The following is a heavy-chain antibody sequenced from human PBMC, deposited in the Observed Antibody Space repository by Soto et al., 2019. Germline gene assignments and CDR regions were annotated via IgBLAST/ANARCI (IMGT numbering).Heavy chain of an antibody. CDR3: ARMRGLGEISPYLDY. J-gene: IGHJ4*02. D-gene: IGHD3-16*01. CDR2: IYYIGRT. CDR1: GGSISDYQ. V-gene: IGHV4-59*01. Sequence: KTSETVSLTCSVSGGSISDYQCNWIRQPPGKGQEWIGYIYYIGRTNYNPSLKSRLTISLDTSTRQFSLRLRSVTAADTAVYYCARMRGLGEISPYLDYWGQGALVTVSS.